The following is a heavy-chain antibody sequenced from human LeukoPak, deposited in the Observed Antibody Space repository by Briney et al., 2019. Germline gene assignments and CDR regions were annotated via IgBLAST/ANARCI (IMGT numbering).Heavy chain of an antibody. CDR2: IYYSGST. CDR1: GGSISSSSYY. Sequence: SETLSLTCTVSGGSISSSSYYWGWIRQPPGKGLEWIGSIYYSGSTYYNPSLKSRVTISVDTSKNQFSLKLSSVTAADTAVYYCARRSSGYDKYYFDYWGQGTLVTVSS. D-gene: IGHD5-12*01. CDR3: ARRSSGYDKYYFDY. J-gene: IGHJ4*02. V-gene: IGHV4-39*01.